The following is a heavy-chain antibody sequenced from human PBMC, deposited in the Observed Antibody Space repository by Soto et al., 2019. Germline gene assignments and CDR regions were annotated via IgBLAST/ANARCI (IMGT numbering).Heavy chain of an antibody. Sequence: EASVKVSCKASGYTFTSYGISWVRQAPGQGLEWMGWISAYNGNTNYAQKLQGRVTMTTDTSTSTAYMELRSLRSDDTAVYYCARDGDIVVVVAATPAYNWFDPWGQGTLVTVSS. V-gene: IGHV1-18*01. CDR1: GYTFTSYG. CDR2: ISAYNGNT. D-gene: IGHD2-15*01. CDR3: ARDGDIVVVVAATPAYNWFDP. J-gene: IGHJ5*02.